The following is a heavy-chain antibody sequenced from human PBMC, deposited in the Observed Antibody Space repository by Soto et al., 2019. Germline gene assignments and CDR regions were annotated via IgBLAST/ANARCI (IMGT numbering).Heavy chain of an antibody. V-gene: IGHV3-21*04. J-gene: IGHJ4*02. CDR1: GFTFSSYS. CDR3: AREGITMVRGETGG. Sequence: EVQLVESGGGLVKPGGSLRLSCAASGFTFSSYSMNWVRQAPGKGLEWVSSISSSGSTIYYADSVKGRFTISRDNAKNSLYLQMNSLRAEDTAVYYCAREGITMVRGETGGWGQGTLVTVSS. D-gene: IGHD3-10*01. CDR2: ISSSGSTI.